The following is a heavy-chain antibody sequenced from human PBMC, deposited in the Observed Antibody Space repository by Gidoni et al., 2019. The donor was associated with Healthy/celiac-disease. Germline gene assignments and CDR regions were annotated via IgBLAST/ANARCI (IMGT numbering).Heavy chain of an antibody. CDR1: GFPCCSYG. V-gene: IGHV3-30*18. CDR3: AKGTTGELGNYFDY. Sequence: QVQLVESGGGVVQPGRFLSISCAASGFPCCSYGMDGVRPAPGKGVEWVAVISYDGSNKYYADSVKGRFTISRDNSKNTRYLQMNSLRAEDTAVDYCAKGTTGELGNYFDYWGQGTLVTVSS. D-gene: IGHD1-26*01. CDR2: ISYDGSNK. J-gene: IGHJ4*02.